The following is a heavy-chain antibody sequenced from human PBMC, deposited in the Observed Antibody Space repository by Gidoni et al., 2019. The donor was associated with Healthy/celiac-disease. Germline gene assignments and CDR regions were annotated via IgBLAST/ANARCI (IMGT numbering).Heavy chain of an antibody. CDR2: INHSGST. J-gene: IGHJ6*02. Sequence: QVQLQQWGAGLLKPSETLSLTCAVYGASFSGYYWSWIRQPPGKGLEWIGEINHSGSTNYNPSLKSRVTISVDTSKNQFSLKLSSVTAADTAVYYCARGVKVVPAAVYYYYYGMDVWGQGTTVTVSS. CDR1: GASFSGYY. D-gene: IGHD2-2*01. V-gene: IGHV4-34*01. CDR3: ARGVKVVPAAVYYYYYGMDV.